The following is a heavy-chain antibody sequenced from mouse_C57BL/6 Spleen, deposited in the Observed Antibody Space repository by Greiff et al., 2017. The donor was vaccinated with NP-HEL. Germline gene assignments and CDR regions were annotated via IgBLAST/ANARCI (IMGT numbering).Heavy chain of an antibody. CDR1: GYSITSGYY. CDR2: ISYDGSN. V-gene: IGHV3-6*01. Sequence: EVKLQESGPGLVKPSQSLSLSCSVTGYSITSGYYWNWIRQPPGNKLEWMGYISYDGSNNYNPSLKNRIPITRDTSKNQFFLKLNSVTTEDTATYYCAREGDGYSDWYFDVWGTGTTVTVSS. CDR3: AREGDGYSDWYFDV. J-gene: IGHJ1*03. D-gene: IGHD2-3*01.